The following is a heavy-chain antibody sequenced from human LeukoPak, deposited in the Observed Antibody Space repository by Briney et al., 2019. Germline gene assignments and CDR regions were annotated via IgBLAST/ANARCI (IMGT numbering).Heavy chain of an antibody. V-gene: IGHV3-64D*06. CDR2: ISFNGVTT. Sequence: GGSLRLSCSASGFTFNIYAMHWVRQAPGKALESVSAISFNGVTTYYAVSVKGRFIISRDNSNNTLYLQMSSLRAEDTAVYYCAKGGWLEYWGQGTLVTVSS. CDR3: AKGGWLEY. D-gene: IGHD6-19*01. J-gene: IGHJ4*02. CDR1: GFTFNIYA.